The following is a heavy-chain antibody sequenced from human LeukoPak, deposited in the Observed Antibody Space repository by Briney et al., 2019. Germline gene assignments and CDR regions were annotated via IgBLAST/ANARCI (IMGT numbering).Heavy chain of an antibody. V-gene: IGHV3-23*01. D-gene: IGHD6-13*01. J-gene: IGHJ4*02. CDR2: ISGSGGST. CDR1: GFTFSSYA. Sequence: GGSLRLSCAASGFTFSSYAMSWVRQAPGKGLGWVSGISGSGGSTYYADSVKGRFAISRDNSKNTLYLQMNSLRAEDTAVYYCPKAFSNSWVFDYWGKGTLVTVSS. CDR3: PKAFSNSWVFDY.